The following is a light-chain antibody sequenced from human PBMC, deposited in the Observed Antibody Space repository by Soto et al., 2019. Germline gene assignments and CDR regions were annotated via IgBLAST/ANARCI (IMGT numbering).Light chain of an antibody. Sequence: IQLTQSPSSLSASVGDRVTITCRASQGISSYLAWYQQKPGKAPKLLIYAASTLQSGVPSRFSGSGSGTYFTLTISSLQPEDFATYYCQQLNSYPLFGGGTKVEIK. J-gene: IGKJ4*01. CDR1: QGISSY. V-gene: IGKV1-9*01. CDR3: QQLNSYPL. CDR2: AAS.